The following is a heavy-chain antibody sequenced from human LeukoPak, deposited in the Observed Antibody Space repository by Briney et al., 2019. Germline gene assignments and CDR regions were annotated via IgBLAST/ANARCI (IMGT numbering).Heavy chain of an antibody. CDR3: ARVGAHSGYDETYFDY. CDR2: IYYSGST. Sequence: SETLSLTCTVSGGSISSGDYYWSWLRQPPGKGLEWIGYIYYSGSTYYNPSLKSRVTISVDTSKNQFSLKLSSVTAADTAVYYCARVGAHSGYDETYFDYWGQGTLVTVSS. V-gene: IGHV4-30-4*02. D-gene: IGHD5-12*01. CDR1: GGSISSGDYY. J-gene: IGHJ4*02.